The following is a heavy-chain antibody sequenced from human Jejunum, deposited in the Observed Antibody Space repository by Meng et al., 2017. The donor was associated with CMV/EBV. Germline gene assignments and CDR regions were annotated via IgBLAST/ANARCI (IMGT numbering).Heavy chain of an antibody. J-gene: IGHJ4*02. CDR2: LIPVLNKA. V-gene: IGHV1-69*10. CDR1: GGSFSTYT. Sequence: GQLVQSGAEVKKPGSSVKVACKTSGGSFSTYTFSWVRQAPGQGLEWMGGLIPVLNKAKSAPRFQDRVTFTADETTTTAYMELSSLTFEDTAVYFCARGRGNQPLFDFWGQGTLVTVSS. CDR3: ARGRGNQPLFDF. D-gene: IGHD2/OR15-2a*01.